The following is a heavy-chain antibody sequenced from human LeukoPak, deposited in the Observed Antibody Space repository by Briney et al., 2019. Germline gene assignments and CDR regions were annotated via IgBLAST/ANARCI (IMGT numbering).Heavy chain of an antibody. V-gene: IGHV1-2*02. CDR3: ARDLFGSGSNWFDP. CDR2: INSKNGDT. J-gene: IGHJ5*02. D-gene: IGHD3-10*01. Sequence: ASVKVSCKASGYTFTDFFMHWVRQAPGQGPDWIVCINSKNGDTNYAQKFQGRVTMTRDTAITTAYMELSNLRPDDAAVYFCARDLFGSGSNWFDPWGQGTLVTVSS. CDR1: GYTFTDFF.